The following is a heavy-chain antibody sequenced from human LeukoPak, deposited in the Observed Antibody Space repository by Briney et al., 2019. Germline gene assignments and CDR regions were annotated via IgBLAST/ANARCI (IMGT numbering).Heavy chain of an antibody. D-gene: IGHD4-11*01. CDR2: INPNSGGT. V-gene: IGHV1-2*02. CDR1: GYTFTGYY. Sequence: ASVKVSCKASGYTFTGYYMHWVRQAPGQGLEWMGWINPNSGGTNYAQKFQGRVTMTRDTSISTAYMELSRLRSDDTAVYYCARDRRTTYTWFDPWGQGTLVTVSS. J-gene: IGHJ5*02. CDR3: ARDRRTTYTWFDP.